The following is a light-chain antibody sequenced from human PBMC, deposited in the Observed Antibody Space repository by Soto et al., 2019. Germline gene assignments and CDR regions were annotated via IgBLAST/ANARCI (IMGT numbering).Light chain of an antibody. CDR1: SSDVGGYNY. Sequence: QSALTQPRSVSGSPGQSVTISCTGTSSDVGGYNYVSWYQQHPGKAPKLMIYDVSQRPSGVTDRFSGSKSGNTASLTISGLQAEDEAVYYCSSYAGTYTLGVFGGGTKLTVL. CDR2: DVS. CDR3: SSYAGTYTLGV. J-gene: IGLJ2*01. V-gene: IGLV2-11*01.